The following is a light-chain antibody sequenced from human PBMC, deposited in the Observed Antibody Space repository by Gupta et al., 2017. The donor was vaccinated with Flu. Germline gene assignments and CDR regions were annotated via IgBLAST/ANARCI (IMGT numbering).Light chain of an antibody. CDR2: EVT. CDR1: SSDVGGYNY. V-gene: IGLV2-14*01. J-gene: IGLJ3*02. Sequence: SAPTQPASVSGSPGQSITISCTATSSDVGGYNYVSWFQQHPGKAPKLMIYEVTKRPPGVSNRFSGSKSGYTASLTISGLQAEDEADYYCSSFTTSNTWVFGGGTKLTVL. CDR3: SSFTTSNTWV.